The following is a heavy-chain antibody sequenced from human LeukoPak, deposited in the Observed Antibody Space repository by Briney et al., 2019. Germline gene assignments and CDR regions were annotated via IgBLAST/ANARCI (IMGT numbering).Heavy chain of an antibody. CDR1: GFTFSSYW. Sequence: GGSLRLSCAATGFTFSSYWMHWVRQAPGKGLVWVSRINSDGSSTSYADSVKGRFTISRDNAKNTLYLQMNSLRAEDTAVYYCARDPGYSYGVGYWGQGTLVTVSS. D-gene: IGHD5-18*01. J-gene: IGHJ4*02. CDR3: ARDPGYSYGVGY. V-gene: IGHV3-74*01. CDR2: INSDGSST.